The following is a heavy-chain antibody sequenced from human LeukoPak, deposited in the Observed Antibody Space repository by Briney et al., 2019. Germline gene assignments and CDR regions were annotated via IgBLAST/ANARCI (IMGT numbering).Heavy chain of an antibody. J-gene: IGHJ4*02. CDR2: IFGSGGSA. Sequence: RGSLRLSCVASGFTFGSYAMYWVRQAPGKGLEWVAGIFGSGGSAHYADSAKGRFTISRDNSKNTLYLQINSLRAEYTAVYYCGKTTTGYSSGQKPAWPVDYWGQGTLVTVSS. D-gene: IGHD6-19*01. V-gene: IGHV3-23*01. CDR1: GFTFGSYA. CDR3: GKTTTGYSSGQKPAWPVDY.